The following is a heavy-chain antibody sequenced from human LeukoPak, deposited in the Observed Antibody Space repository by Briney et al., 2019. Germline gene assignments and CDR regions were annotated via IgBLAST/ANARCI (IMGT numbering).Heavy chain of an antibody. Sequence: SQTLSLTCTVSGGSISSGGYYWSWTRQHPGKGLEWIGYIYYSGSTYYNPSLKSRVTISVDTSKNQFSLKLSSVTAADTAVYYCARFAGDSTGTIDYWGQGTLVTVSS. CDR2: IYYSGST. D-gene: IGHD1-1*01. CDR3: ARFAGDSTGTIDY. CDR1: GGSISSGGYY. J-gene: IGHJ4*02. V-gene: IGHV4-31*03.